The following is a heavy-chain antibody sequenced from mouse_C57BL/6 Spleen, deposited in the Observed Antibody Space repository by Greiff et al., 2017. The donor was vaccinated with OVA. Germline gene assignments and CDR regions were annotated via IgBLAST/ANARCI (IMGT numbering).Heavy chain of an antibody. Sequence: LVESGAELVRPGASVTLSCKASGYTFTDYEMHWVKQTPVHGLEWIGAIDPETGGTAYNQKFKGKAILTADKSSSTAYMELRSLTSEDSAVYYCTRPPYDYDGYWGQGTTLTVSS. D-gene: IGHD2-4*01. CDR1: GYTFTDYE. CDR3: TRPPYDYDGY. CDR2: IDPETGGT. V-gene: IGHV1-15*01. J-gene: IGHJ2*01.